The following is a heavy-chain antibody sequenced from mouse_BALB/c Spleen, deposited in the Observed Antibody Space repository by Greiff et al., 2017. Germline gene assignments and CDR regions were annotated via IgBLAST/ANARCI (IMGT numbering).Heavy chain of an antibody. V-gene: IGHV5-6-5*01. D-gene: IGHD2-4*01. CDR2: ISSGGST. Sequence: EVQVVESGGGLVKPGGSLKLSCAASGFTFSSYTMSWVRQTPEKRLEWVASISSGGSTYYPDSVKGRFTISRDNARNILYLQMSSLRSEDTAMYYCARELRGYAMDYWGQGTSVTVSS. CDR1: GFTFSSYT. J-gene: IGHJ4*01. CDR3: ARELRGYAMDY.